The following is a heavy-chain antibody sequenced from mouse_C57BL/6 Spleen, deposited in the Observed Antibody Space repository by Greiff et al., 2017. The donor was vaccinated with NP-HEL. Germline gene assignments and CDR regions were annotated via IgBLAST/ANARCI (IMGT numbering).Heavy chain of an antibody. Sequence: QVQLQQSGAELVRPGSSVKLSCKASGYTFTSYWMHWVKQRPIQGLEWIGNIDPSDSETHYNQKFKDKATLTVDKSSSTAYMQLSSLTSEDSAVYYCARQLRPSNYFDYWGQGTTLTVSS. J-gene: IGHJ2*01. V-gene: IGHV1-52*01. CDR1: GYTFTSYW. CDR2: IDPSDSET. CDR3: ARQLRPSNYFDY. D-gene: IGHD3-2*02.